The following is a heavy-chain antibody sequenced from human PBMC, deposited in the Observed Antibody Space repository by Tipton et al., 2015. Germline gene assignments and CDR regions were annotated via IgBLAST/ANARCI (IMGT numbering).Heavy chain of an antibody. J-gene: IGHJ5*02. CDR3: ARAGSDLDWGNWFDP. Sequence: SLRLSCAASGFSFNYYVMYWVRQAPGKGLEWVTAIWYDGSNKYYADSVKGRFTISRDNSKNTLYLQMNSLRAEDTAVYYCARAGSDLDWGNWFDPWGQGTLVTVSS. V-gene: IGHV3-33*01. CDR1: GFSFNYYV. D-gene: IGHD3-3*01. CDR2: IWYDGSNK.